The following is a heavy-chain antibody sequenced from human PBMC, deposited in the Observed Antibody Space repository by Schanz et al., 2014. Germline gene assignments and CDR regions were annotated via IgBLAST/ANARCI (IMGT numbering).Heavy chain of an antibody. Sequence: EVQLVESGGGLVQPGGSLRLSCAASGFTFSSYWMHWVRQAPGKGLVWVSRINSDGSTTIYADSVKGRFTISRDNGEDTTYLQMNSLRAEDTAVYYCARDRQQLVGRIGYYYGMDVWGQGTTVTVSS. CDR1: GFTFSSYW. CDR3: ARDRQQLVGRIGYYYGMDV. J-gene: IGHJ6*02. D-gene: IGHD6-13*01. CDR2: INSDGSTT. V-gene: IGHV3-74*01.